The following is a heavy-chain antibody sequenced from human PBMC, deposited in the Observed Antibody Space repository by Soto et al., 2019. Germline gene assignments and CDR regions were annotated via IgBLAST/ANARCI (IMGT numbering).Heavy chain of an antibody. D-gene: IGHD2-21*02. CDR2: LWYGGSDK. CDR3: ARDFVGGDYHFDY. V-gene: IGHV3-33*01. Sequence: QVQLVESGGGVVQPGRSLRLSCAASGFTLSSYAIHWVRQAPGKGLEWVAVLWYGGSDKFFADSVKGRFTISRDTSKNTLYLEMNSLRAEDTAVYYCARDFVGGDYHFDYWGQGTLVTVSS. CDR1: GFTLSSYA. J-gene: IGHJ4*02.